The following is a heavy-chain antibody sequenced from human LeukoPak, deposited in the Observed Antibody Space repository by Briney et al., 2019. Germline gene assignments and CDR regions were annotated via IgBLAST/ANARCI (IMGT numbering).Heavy chain of an antibody. CDR3: AKGAGGNTINYFDL. CDR2: ISYDGSNK. D-gene: IGHD2-8*02. CDR1: GFTFSSYG. V-gene: IGHV3-30*18. Sequence: GGSLRLSCAASGFTFSSYGMYWVRQAPGKGLEWVAVISYDGSNKYYPDSVKGRFTISRDNSKNTLYLQMNSLRAEDTAVYYCAKGAGGNTINYFDLWGQGTLVTVSS. J-gene: IGHJ4*02.